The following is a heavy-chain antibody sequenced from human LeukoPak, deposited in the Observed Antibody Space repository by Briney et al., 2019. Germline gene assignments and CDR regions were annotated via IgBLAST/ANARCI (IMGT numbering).Heavy chain of an antibody. J-gene: IGHJ4*02. CDR3: AKVDYWSPENYFDS. CDR1: GFTFSSYA. V-gene: IGHV3-23*01. D-gene: IGHD1-1*01. Sequence: GGSLRLSCAASGFTFSSYAMGWVRQAPGKGLEWVSLISGSGGSTYYADSVKGRFTVSRDNSQNTVFLQMNSLRVEDTAVYYCAKVDYWSPENYFDSWGQGTLVTVSS. CDR2: ISGSGGST.